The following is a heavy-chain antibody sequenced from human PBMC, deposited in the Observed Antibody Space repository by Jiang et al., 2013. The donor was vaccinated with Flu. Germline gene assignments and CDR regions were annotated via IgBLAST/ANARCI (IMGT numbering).Heavy chain of an antibody. V-gene: IGHV1-46*01. Sequence: SGAEVKKPGSSVKVSCKASGGTFSIYAISWVRQAPGQGLEWMGIINPSGGGTTYAQKFQGRVTMTRDTSTSTVYMELSSLRSEDTAVYYCASKQGSGTYYGFDYWGQGTLVTVSS. CDR3: ASKQGSGTYYGFDY. CDR1: GGTFSIYA. CDR2: INPSGGGT. J-gene: IGHJ4*02. D-gene: IGHD3-10*01.